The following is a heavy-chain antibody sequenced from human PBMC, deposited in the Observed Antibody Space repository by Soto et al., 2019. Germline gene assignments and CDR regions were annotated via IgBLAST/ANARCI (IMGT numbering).Heavy chain of an antibody. CDR2: ISGSGGST. CDR3: ALRYCSRTTCPPLTSYFYMDV. Sequence: GGSLRLSCTASGFTFSNYAMTWVRQAPGKGLEWVSGISGSGGSTFYAGSVKGRFAISRDNSKNTLYLQMNSLRAEDTAAYYCALRYCSRTTCPPLTSYFYMDVWGKGTTVT. J-gene: IGHJ6*03. D-gene: IGHD2-2*01. V-gene: IGHV3-23*01. CDR1: GFTFSNYA.